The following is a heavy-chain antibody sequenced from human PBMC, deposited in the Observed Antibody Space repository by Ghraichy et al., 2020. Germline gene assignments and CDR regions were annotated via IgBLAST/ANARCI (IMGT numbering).Heavy chain of an antibody. CDR1: GYSSTSDD. CDR3: ARGRDHAFNI. J-gene: IGHJ3*02. V-gene: IGHV1-8*02. CDR2: MNPNSGNT. Sequence: ASVKVSCKASGYSSTSDDTTGTRHATGRGLEWMGWMNPNSGNTGYAQKFQGRVTMTRNTSISTAYMELSSLRSEDTAVYYCARGRDHAFNIWGQGTMVTVSS.